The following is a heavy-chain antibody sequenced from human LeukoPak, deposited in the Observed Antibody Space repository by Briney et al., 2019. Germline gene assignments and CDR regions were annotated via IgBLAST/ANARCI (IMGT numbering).Heavy chain of an antibody. CDR1: GGSISSSSYY. CDR3: ARGRSWYGGVWFDP. D-gene: IGHD6-13*01. Sequence: PSQTLSLTCTVSGGSISSSSYYWGWIRQPPGKGLEWIGEINHSGSTNYNPSLKSRVTISVDTSKNQFSLKLSSVTAADTAVYYCARGRSWYGGVWFDPWGQGTLVTVSS. V-gene: IGHV4-39*07. CDR2: INHSGST. J-gene: IGHJ5*02.